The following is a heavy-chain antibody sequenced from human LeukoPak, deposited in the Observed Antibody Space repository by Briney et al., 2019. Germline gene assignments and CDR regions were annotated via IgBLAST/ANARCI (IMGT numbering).Heavy chain of an antibody. Sequence: ASVKVSCKASGYTFTSYDINWVRQATGQGLEWMGWMNPNSGNTGYAQKFQGRVTMTRNTSISTAYMELSSLRSEDTAVYYCARSGELLPGGGNWFDPWGQGTLVTVSS. D-gene: IGHD1-26*01. CDR3: ARSGELLPGGGNWFDP. J-gene: IGHJ5*02. V-gene: IGHV1-8*01. CDR1: GYTFTSYD. CDR2: MNPNSGNT.